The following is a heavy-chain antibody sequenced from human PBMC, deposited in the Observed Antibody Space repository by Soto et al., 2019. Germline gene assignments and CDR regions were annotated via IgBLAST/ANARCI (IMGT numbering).Heavy chain of an antibody. J-gene: IGHJ6*02. CDR3: AGEGVNSSMALARIGNHYHGLDV. D-gene: IGHD2-2*01. V-gene: IGHV1-69*12. CDR1: GGTFNSHT. Sequence: QVQLVQSGAEVKKPGSSVKVSCRASGGTFNSHTISWVRQAPGQGLEWMGGIMPMFGVTNYARKFQGRLTMTANESKKTADIGGGSPASGRQAGVFWAGEGVNSSMALARIGNHYHGLDVWGQGTTVIVSS. CDR2: IMPMFGVT.